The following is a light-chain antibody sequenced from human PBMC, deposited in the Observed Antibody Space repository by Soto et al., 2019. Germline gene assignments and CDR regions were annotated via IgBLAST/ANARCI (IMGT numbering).Light chain of an antibody. V-gene: IGLV1-44*01. Sequence: QSVLTQPPSASGTPGQMVTISCSGSSSNIGSNTVNWYQQLPGMAPKLLIYNNSQGPSGVPDRFSGSKSGTSASLAISGLQSEDEADYYCAAWDDSLRGLEFGGGTKVTVL. CDR3: AAWDDSLRGLE. CDR1: SSNIGSNT. J-gene: IGLJ2*01. CDR2: NNS.